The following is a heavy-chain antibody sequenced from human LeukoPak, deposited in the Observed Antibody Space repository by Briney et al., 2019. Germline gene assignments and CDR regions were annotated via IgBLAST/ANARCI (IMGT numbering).Heavy chain of an antibody. Sequence: SETLPLTCAVYGGSFSGYYWSWIRQPPGMGLEWIGSIYYTGNTYYNASLKSQVSISIDTSKNQFSLKLTSVTAADTAVYYCARQTGSGLFILPGGQGTLVTVSS. CDR3: ARQTGSGLFILP. CDR1: GGSFSGYY. J-gene: IGHJ4*02. CDR2: IYYTGNT. D-gene: IGHD3/OR15-3a*01. V-gene: IGHV4-34*01.